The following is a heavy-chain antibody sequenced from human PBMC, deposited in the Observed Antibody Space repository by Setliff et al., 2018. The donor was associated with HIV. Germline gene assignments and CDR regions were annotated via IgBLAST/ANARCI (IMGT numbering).Heavy chain of an antibody. D-gene: IGHD4-17*01. CDR2: ISGSGGST. Sequence: GGSLRLSCAASGFTFSSYAMSWVRQAPGKGLEWVSAISGSGGSTYYADSVKGRFTISRDNDKNSLYLQMNSLRVDDTAVYYCARDPYPYGDYGDWYFDLWGRGTLVTVSS. CDR3: ARDPYPYGDYGDWYFDL. J-gene: IGHJ2*01. CDR1: GFTFSSYA. V-gene: IGHV3-23*01.